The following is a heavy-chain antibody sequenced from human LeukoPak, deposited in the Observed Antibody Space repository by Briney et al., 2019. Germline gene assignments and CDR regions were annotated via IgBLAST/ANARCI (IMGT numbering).Heavy chain of an antibody. V-gene: IGHV4-34*01. CDR1: GGSFSGYY. CDR2: INHSGST. Sequence: PSETLSLTCAVYGGSFSGYYWSWIRQPPGKGLEWIGEINHSGSTNYNPSLKSRVTISVDTSKNQFSLKLSSVTAADTTVYYCARAPNPWDAFDIWGQGTMVTVSS. J-gene: IGHJ3*02. CDR3: ARAPNPWDAFDI.